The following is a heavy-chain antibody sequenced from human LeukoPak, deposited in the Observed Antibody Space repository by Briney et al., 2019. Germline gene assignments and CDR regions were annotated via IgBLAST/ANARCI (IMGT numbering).Heavy chain of an antibody. J-gene: IGHJ4*02. V-gene: IGHV4-61*02. CDR3: ARDVDYYDSIGW. CDR2: IYSSGST. CDR1: GGSMSSGSYY. D-gene: IGHD3-22*01. Sequence: SQTLSLTCTVSGGSMSSGSYYWSWIRQPAGKGLEWIGRIYSSGSTNYNPSLKSRVTISIDTSKNQFSLKLSSVTAADTAVYYCARDVDYYDSIGWWGQGTLVTVSS.